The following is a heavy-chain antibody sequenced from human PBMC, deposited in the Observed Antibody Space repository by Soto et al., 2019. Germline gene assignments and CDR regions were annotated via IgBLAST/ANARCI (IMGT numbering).Heavy chain of an antibody. D-gene: IGHD2-21*02. J-gene: IGHJ4*02. CDR1: GGSFSGYY. CDR3: ARGEHIVVVTAPFDY. CDR2: INHSGST. V-gene: IGHV4-34*01. Sequence: QVQLQQWGAGLLKPSETLSLTCAVYGGSFSGYYWSWIRQPPGKGLEWIGEINHSGSTNYNPSLKSRVTISGDTSKNQFSLKLSSVTAADTAVYYCARGEHIVVVTAPFDYWGQGTLVTVSS.